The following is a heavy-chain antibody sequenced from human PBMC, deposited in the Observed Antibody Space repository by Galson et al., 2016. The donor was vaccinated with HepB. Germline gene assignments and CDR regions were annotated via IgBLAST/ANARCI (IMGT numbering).Heavy chain of an antibody. CDR2: INNDGSSI. CDR1: GFTFSSYW. Sequence: SLRLSCAASGFTFSSYWMHWVRQAPGKELVSVSRINNDGSSINYVDSVKGRFTSSRDNAKNTLFLQMNSLRAEDTAVYYCARDLVECCSGSSCQRGGMDVWGQGTTVTVSS. CDR3: ARDLVECCSGSSCQRGGMDV. V-gene: IGHV3-74*01. D-gene: IGHD2-15*01. J-gene: IGHJ6*02.